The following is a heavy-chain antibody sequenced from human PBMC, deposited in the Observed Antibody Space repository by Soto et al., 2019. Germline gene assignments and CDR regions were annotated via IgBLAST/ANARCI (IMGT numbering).Heavy chain of an antibody. Sequence: PSETLSLTCTVSGGSISSGGYYWSWIRQHPGKGLEWIGYIYYSGSTYYNPSLKSRVTISVDTSKNQFSLKLSSVTAADTAVYYCARTYGDYKKSAFDIWGQGTMVTVSS. CDR1: GGSISSGGYY. CDR3: ARTYGDYKKSAFDI. D-gene: IGHD4-17*01. CDR2: IYYSGST. J-gene: IGHJ3*02. V-gene: IGHV4-31*03.